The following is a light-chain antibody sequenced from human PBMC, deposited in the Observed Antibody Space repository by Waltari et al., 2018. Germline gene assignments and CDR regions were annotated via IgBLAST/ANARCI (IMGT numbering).Light chain of an antibody. Sequence: DIVMTQSPDSLAVSLGRRATINSQSSQSVLYSSNNKNYLAWYQQKPGQPPKLLIYWASTRESGVPDRFSGSGSGTDFTLTISSLQAEDVAVYYCQQYYSTPFTFGPGTKVDIK. J-gene: IGKJ3*01. CDR2: WAS. CDR1: QSVLYSSNNKNY. CDR3: QQYYSTPFT. V-gene: IGKV4-1*01.